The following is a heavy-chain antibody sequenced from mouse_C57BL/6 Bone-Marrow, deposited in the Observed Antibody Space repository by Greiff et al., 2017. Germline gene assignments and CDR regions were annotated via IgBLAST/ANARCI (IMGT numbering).Heavy chain of an antibody. CDR2: IYPRDGST. CDR1: GYTFTDYT. Sequence: QVQLQESDAELVKPGASVKISCKVSGYTFTDYTIHWMKQRPEQGLEWIGYIYPRDGSTKYNEKFKGKATLTAHKSYSTAYMQLNSLTSEDSAVYFCSSGGWVRRGRFDYWGQGTTLTVSS. CDR3: SSGGWVRRGRFDY. D-gene: IGHD2-2*01. V-gene: IGHV1-78*01. J-gene: IGHJ2*01.